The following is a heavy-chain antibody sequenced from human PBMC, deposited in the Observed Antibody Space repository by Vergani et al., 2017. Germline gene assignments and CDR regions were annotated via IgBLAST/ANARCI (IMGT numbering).Heavy chain of an antibody. CDR2: IIPIFGTA. D-gene: IGHD3-22*01. V-gene: IGHV1-69*01. J-gene: IGHJ6*03. CDR3: ARGRXDDSSGYPRGDYYYYMDV. CDR1: GGTFSSYA. Sequence: QVQLVQSGAEVKKPGSSVKVSCKASGGTFSSYAISWVRQAPGQGLEWMGGIIPIFGTANYAQKFQGRVTITADESTSTAYMELSSLRSEDTAVYYCARGRXDDSSGYPRGDYYYYMDVWGKGTTVTVSS.